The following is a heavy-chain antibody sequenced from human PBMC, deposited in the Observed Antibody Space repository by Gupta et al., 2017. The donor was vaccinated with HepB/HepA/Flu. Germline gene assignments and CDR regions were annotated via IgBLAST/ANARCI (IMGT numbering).Heavy chain of an antibody. D-gene: IGHD6-13*01. V-gene: IGHV3-21*01. Sequence: EVQLVESGGGLVKPGGSLRLSCAASGLPFSSYSMTWVRQAPGKGLEWVSSISSSSSYIYYADSVKGRFTISRDNAKNSLYLQMNSLRAEDTAVYYCARVSGSWYPEGYFDLWGRGTLVTVSS. J-gene: IGHJ2*01. CDR1: GLPFSSYS. CDR3: ARVSGSWYPEGYFDL. CDR2: ISSSSSYI.